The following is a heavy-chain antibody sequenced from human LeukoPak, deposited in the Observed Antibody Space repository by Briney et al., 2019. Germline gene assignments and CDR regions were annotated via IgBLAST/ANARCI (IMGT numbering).Heavy chain of an antibody. J-gene: IGHJ6*02. Sequence: GGSLRLSCAASGFTFDDYAMHWVRQAPGKGLEWVSGISWNSGSIGYADSVKGRFTISRDNAKNSLYLQMNSLRAEDTALYYCAKDIHTSSWYGMDVWGQGTTVTVSS. V-gene: IGHV3-9*01. CDR1: GFTFDDYA. CDR2: ISWNSGSI. CDR3: AKDIHTSSWYGMDV. D-gene: IGHD6-13*01.